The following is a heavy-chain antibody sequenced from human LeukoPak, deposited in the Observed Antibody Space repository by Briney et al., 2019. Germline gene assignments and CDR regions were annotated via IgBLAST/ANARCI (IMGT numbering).Heavy chain of an antibody. Sequence: PGRSLRLSCAASGFTFSSYGMHWVRQAPGKGLEWVAVIWYDGSNKYYADSVKGRFTISGDNSKNTLYLQMNSLRAEDTAVYYCARDRDYSSSWLDYWGQGTLVTVSS. CDR3: ARDRDYSSSWLDY. V-gene: IGHV3-33*01. D-gene: IGHD6-13*01. J-gene: IGHJ4*02. CDR2: IWYDGSNK. CDR1: GFTFSSYG.